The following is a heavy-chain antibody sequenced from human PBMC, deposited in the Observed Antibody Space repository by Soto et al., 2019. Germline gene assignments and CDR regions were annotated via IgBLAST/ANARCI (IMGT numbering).Heavy chain of an antibody. CDR3: ARDVSGYSGYDAAFDI. V-gene: IGHV3-33*01. CDR2: IWYDGSNK. Sequence: GGSLRLSCAASGFTFSSYGMHLVRQAPGKGLEWVAVIWYDGSNKYYADSVKGRFTISRDNSKNTLYLQMGSLRAEDMAVYYYARDVSGYSGYDAAFDIWGKGTMVTVS. D-gene: IGHD5-12*01. J-gene: IGHJ3*02. CDR1: GFTFSSYG.